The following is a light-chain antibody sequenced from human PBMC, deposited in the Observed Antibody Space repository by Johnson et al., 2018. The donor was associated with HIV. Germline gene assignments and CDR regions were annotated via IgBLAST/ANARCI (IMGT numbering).Light chain of an antibody. CDR1: SSDMGNYA. Sequence: QSVLTQPPSVSAAPGQKVTISCSGSSSDMGNYAVSWYQQLPGTAPKLLIYENNKRPSGIPDRFSGSQSGTSATLGITGLQAGDEADYYCGTWDSSLSAGGVFGTGTKVTVL. V-gene: IGLV1-51*02. CDR2: ENN. CDR3: GTWDSSLSAGGV. J-gene: IGLJ1*01.